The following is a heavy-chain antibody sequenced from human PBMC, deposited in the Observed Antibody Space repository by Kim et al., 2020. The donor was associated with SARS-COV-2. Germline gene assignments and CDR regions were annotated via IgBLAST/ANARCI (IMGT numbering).Heavy chain of an antibody. V-gene: IGHV3-30*18. J-gene: IGHJ3*01. CDR2: ISYDGHNE. CDR1: GFTFSNYA. D-gene: IGHD6-13*01. CDR3: AKDLSIYSSSWHAFDF. Sequence: GGSLRLSCAASGFTFSNYAMHWVRQAPGKGLEWVAIISYDGHNEYYATSVKGRFTISRDRSKNTLYLQMNSLRVEDTAVYYCAKDLSIYSSSWHAFDFWGQGTMVTVS.